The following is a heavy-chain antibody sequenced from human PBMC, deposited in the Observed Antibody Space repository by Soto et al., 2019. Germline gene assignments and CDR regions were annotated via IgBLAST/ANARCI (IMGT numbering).Heavy chain of an antibody. CDR1: GGTFSSYA. Sequence: GASVKVSCKASGGTFSSYAISWVRQAPGQRLEWKGGFIPIFGTANYAQKFQGRVTITADESTSTAYMELSSLRSEDTAVYYCARDQQADYDILTGSPSDYYYGMDVWGQGTTVTV. V-gene: IGHV1-69*13. CDR2: FIPIFGTA. J-gene: IGHJ6*02. CDR3: ARDQQADYDILTGSPSDYYYGMDV. D-gene: IGHD3-9*01.